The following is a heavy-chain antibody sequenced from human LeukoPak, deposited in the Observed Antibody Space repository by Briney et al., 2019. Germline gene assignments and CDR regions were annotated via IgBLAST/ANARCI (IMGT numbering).Heavy chain of an antibody. CDR2: IKHVGSEK. CDR3: AKGDLEVGGAYYYYYMDV. CDR1: GVTLSSSW. J-gene: IGHJ6*03. D-gene: IGHD3-16*01. V-gene: IGHV3-7*01. Sequence: PGGSLRLSCAASGVTLSSSWMSWGRRAPWKGLEWLANIKHVGSEKYYVDSVKGRFTISRDNAKNSLYLQMNSLRAEDTAVYYCAKGDLEVGGAYYYYYMDVWGKGTTVTVSS.